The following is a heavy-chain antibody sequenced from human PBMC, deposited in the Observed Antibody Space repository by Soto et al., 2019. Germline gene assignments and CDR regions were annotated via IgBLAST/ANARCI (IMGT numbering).Heavy chain of an antibody. CDR2: IIPIFGTA. CDR1: GVTFSSYA. CDR3: ARESRYCSGGSCYFLPGIDA. J-gene: IGHJ5*02. V-gene: IGHV1-69*12. D-gene: IGHD2-15*01. Sequence: QVQLVQSGAEVKKPGSSVKVSCKASGVTFSSYAISWVRQAPGQGLEWLGGIIPIFGTANYAQKVQGRVTITADDSTSTAYMELSSLRSEDTAVYYCARESRYCSGGSCYFLPGIDAWGQVTLVAVCS.